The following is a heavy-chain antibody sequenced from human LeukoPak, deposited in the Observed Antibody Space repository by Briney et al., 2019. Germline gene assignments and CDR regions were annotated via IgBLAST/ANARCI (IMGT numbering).Heavy chain of an antibody. CDR1: GFTFSSSA. CDR3: AKDSPVATR. CDR2: ITGSGDGT. D-gene: IGHD5-12*01. J-gene: IGHJ4*02. Sequence: GGSLRLSCAASGFTFSSSAMSWVRQAPGKGLEWVSSITGSGDGTYYADSVKGRFTISRDDSKNTLYLQMNSLRAEDTAVYYCAKDSPVATRWGQGTLVTVSS. V-gene: IGHV3-23*01.